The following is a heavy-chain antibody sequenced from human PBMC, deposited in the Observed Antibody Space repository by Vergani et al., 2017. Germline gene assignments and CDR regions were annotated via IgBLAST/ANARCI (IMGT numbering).Heavy chain of an antibody. CDR3: AKDYGGKKGPRGYFDY. CDR2: ISWNSGSI. V-gene: IGHV3-9*01. CDR1: GFTFDDYA. J-gene: IGHJ4*02. Sequence: EVQLVESGGGLVQPGRSLRLSCAASGFTFDDYAMHWVRQAPGKGLEWVSGISWNSGSIGYADSVKGRFTISRDNAKNSLYLQMNSLRAEDTAVYYCAKDYGGKKGPRGYFDYWGQGTLVTVSS. D-gene: IGHD4-23*01.